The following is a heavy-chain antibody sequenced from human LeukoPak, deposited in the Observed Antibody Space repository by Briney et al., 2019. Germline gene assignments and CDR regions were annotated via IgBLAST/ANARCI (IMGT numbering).Heavy chain of an antibody. J-gene: IGHJ4*02. CDR3: TAWMGYYYDSSGYRPVDY. D-gene: IGHD3-22*01. CDR1: GFTFSNAW. CDR2: IKSKTDGGTT. V-gene: IGHV3-15*01. Sequence: GGSLRLSCAASGFTFSNAWMSWVRQAPGKGLEWVGRIKSKTDGGTTDYAAPVKGRFTISRDDSKNTLYLQMNSLKTEDTAVYYCTAWMGYYYDSSGYRPVDYRGQGTLVTVSS.